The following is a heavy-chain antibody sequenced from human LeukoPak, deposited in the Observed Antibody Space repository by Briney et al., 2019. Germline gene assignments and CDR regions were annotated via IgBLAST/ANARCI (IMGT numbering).Heavy chain of an antibody. CDR1: GYTFTGYY. CDR2: INPTGAGT. V-gene: IGHV1-46*01. D-gene: IGHD3-10*01. Sequence: GASVKVSCKASGYTFTGYYMHWVRQAPGQGLEWIGLINPTGAGTLYAQKFQGRVTMTRDMSTSTDYMELSSLRSDDTAVYYCARDHSVGDIAWWFDPWGQGTLVTVSS. J-gene: IGHJ5*02. CDR3: ARDHSVGDIAWWFDP.